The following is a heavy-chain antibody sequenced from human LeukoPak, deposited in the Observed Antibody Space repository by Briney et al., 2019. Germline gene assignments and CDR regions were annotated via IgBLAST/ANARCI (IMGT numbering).Heavy chain of an antibody. CDR3: ARESRREALHAFDI. V-gene: IGHV1-2*02. J-gene: IGHJ3*02. CDR2: INPNSGGT. Sequence: ASVKVSCKASGYTFTGYYMHWVRQAPGQGLEWMGWINPNSGGTNYAQKFQGRVTMTRDTSISTAYMELSRLRSDDTAVYYCARESRREALHAFDIWGQGTMVTVSS. CDR1: GYTFTGYY. D-gene: IGHD1-26*01.